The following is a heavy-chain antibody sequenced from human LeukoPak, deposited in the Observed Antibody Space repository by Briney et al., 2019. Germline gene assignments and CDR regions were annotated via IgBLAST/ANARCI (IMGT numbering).Heavy chain of an antibody. Sequence: GASVKVSCKASGYTFTSYGISWVRQAPGQGLEWMGRIVPILGIANYAQKFQGRVTITADKSTSTAYMELSSLRSEDTAVYYCARDGYPEPFDYWGQGTLVTVSS. D-gene: IGHD5-24*01. CDR3: ARDGYPEPFDY. V-gene: IGHV1-69*04. CDR2: IVPILGIA. CDR1: GYTFTSYG. J-gene: IGHJ4*02.